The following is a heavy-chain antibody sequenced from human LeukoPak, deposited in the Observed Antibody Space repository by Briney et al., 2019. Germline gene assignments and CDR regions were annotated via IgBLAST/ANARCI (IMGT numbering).Heavy chain of an antibody. CDR3: TRSCCSTGSCSRDY. V-gene: IGHV5-51*01. Sequence: GESLKISCKASGYRFNSYWMGWVRQVPGKGLEWMGIIYPGDSETRYSPSVQGRVTISVDRSSTTTFLQWSSLEASDSGVYFCTRSCCSTGSCSRDYWGQGTLVTVSS. D-gene: IGHD1-1*01. J-gene: IGHJ4*02. CDR2: IYPGDSET. CDR1: GYRFNSYW.